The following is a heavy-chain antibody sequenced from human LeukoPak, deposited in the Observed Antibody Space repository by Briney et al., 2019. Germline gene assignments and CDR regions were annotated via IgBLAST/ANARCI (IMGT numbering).Heavy chain of an antibody. D-gene: IGHD3-22*01. V-gene: IGHV3-21*01. CDR3: ARDLGYYDSSGYFN. Sequence: GGSLRLSCAASGFTFSSYSMNWVRQAPGKGLEWVSSISSSSSYIYYADSVKGRFTISRDNAKNSLYLQMNSLRAEDTAVYYCARDLGYYDSSGYFNWGQGTLVTVSS. CDR2: ISSSSSYI. CDR1: GFTFSSYS. J-gene: IGHJ4*02.